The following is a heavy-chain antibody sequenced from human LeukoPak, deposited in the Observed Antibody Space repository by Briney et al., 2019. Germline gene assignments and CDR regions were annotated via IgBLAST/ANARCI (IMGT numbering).Heavy chain of an antibody. CDR3: ARDSRRDRNPYLFSFDF. CDR2: INPKNGGT. V-gene: IGHV1-2*04. J-gene: IGHJ4*02. D-gene: IGHD5-24*01. CDR1: GYTFTDYY. Sequence: GASVKVSCKASGYTFTDYYMKWVRQAPGQGLEWRGWINPKNGGTKYEQNFKGWVTMTRDTSISTAYVELRRLTPDDTAVYYCARDSRRDRNPYLFSFDFWCQGTLVTVSS.